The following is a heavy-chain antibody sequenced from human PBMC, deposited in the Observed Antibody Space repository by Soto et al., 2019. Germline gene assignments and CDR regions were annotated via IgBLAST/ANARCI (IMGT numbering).Heavy chain of an antibody. D-gene: IGHD2-2*01. V-gene: IGHV3-48*03. CDR3: ARRGSS. CDR2: IHPAGQPI. J-gene: IGHJ3*01. CDR1: GFTFSSSE. Sequence: EVQLVESGGGLVQPGGSLRLSCVASGFTFSSSEMYWVRQAPGKGLEWVSYIHPAGQPIFYADSVKGRFTISRDNAKNSLYLQMNSLRAEDASVYYCARRGSSWGKGTMVTVSS.